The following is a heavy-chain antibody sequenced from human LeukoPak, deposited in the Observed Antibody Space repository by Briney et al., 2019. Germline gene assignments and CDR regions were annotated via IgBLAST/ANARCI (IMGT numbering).Heavy chain of an antibody. D-gene: IGHD2-15*01. Sequence: ASVKVSCKASGYTFTSYCIHWVRQAPGQGLEWMGVINPSGFSTAYAQKFQGRVTMTRDTHTSTVYMQLTSLRSEDTAVYYCGRVNSGGYRLDYWGQGTLVTVSS. CDR2: INPSGFST. CDR1: GYTFTSYC. CDR3: GRVNSGGYRLDY. V-gene: IGHV1-46*01. J-gene: IGHJ4*02.